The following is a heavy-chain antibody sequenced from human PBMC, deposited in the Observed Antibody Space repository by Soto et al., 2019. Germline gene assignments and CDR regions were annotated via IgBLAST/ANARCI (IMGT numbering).Heavy chain of an antibody. D-gene: IGHD3-9*01. V-gene: IGHV1-18*04. CDR2: ISTYNGDT. CDR3: AILPHDTYEYDY. Sequence: ASVKVSCKASGYTFTNYGILWLRQAPGQGLEWMGWISTYNGDTAYAQKIQDRVTLTRDISTSTAYMELRSLGSDDTAIYYCAILPHDTYEYDYWGQGTPLTVS. J-gene: IGHJ4*02. CDR1: GYTFTNYG.